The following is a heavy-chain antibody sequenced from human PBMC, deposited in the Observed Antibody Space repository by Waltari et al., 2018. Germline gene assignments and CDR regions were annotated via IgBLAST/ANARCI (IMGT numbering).Heavy chain of an antibody. Sequence: EVQLVESGGGLVQPGGSLRLPCAASGFPFSRSCLSGVRQAPGKGLEWVANIKQDGSEKYYVESVKGRFTISRDNAKNSLYLQMNSLRAEDTAVYYCARDTYDSSGYLDYWGQGTLVTVSS. CDR2: IKQDGSEK. D-gene: IGHD3-22*01. V-gene: IGHV3-7*04. CDR3: ARDTYDSSGYLDY. J-gene: IGHJ4*02. CDR1: GFPFSRSC.